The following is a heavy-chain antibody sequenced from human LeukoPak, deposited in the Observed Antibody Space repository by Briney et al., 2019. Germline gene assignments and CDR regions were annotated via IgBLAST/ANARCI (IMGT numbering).Heavy chain of an antibody. CDR1: DYSITTSNC. CDR2: IYHSGTT. D-gene: IGHD6-19*01. Sequence: SETLSLTCAVSDYSITTSNCWGWIRQPPGKDLEWIGHIYHSGTTYYNPSLRSRVTMSVDTSKNQFSLKLNSATAVDTAVYYCARVIGCSGWTTYFDLWGRGTLVTVSS. J-gene: IGHJ2*01. V-gene: IGHV4-28*03. CDR3: ARVIGCSGWTTYFDL.